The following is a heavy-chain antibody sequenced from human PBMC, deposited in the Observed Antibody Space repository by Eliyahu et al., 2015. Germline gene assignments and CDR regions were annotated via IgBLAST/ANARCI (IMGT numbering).Heavy chain of an antibody. J-gene: IGHJ4*02. CDR3: VRGVYHFDY. Sequence: EVQLVESGGGLVQPGGSXRXXCTASGFTFSSYWXTXVRQAPGKGLEXVAYMXEDGSEIYYVDSVKGRFTISRDNAKNSVFLQXDSLRAEDTAVYYCVRGVYHFDYWGQGTLVTVSS. D-gene: IGHD6-13*01. V-gene: IGHV3-7*01. CDR1: GFTFSSYW. CDR2: MXEDGSEI.